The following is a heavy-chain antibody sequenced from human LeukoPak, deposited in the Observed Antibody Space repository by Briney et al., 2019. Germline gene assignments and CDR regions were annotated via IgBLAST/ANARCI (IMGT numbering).Heavy chain of an antibody. CDR2: INAGNGNT. CDR1: GYTFTSYA. CDR3: ARLGGYSYGYLDY. Sequence: ASVKVPCKASGYTFTSYAMHWVRQAPGQRLEWMGWINAGNGNTKYSQKFQGRVTITRDTSASTAYMELSSLRSEDTAVYYCARLGGYSYGYLDYWGQGTLVTVSS. D-gene: IGHD5-18*01. J-gene: IGHJ4*02. V-gene: IGHV1-3*01.